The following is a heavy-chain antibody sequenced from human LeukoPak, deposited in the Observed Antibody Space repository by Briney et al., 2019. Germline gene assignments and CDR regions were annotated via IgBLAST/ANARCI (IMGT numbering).Heavy chain of an antibody. Sequence: GGSLRLSCAASGFTFSSYAMSRVRQAPGKGLEWVSAISGSGGSTYYADSVKGRFTISRDNSKNTLYLQMNSLRAEDTAVYYCAAKGNGYSGSYVFAHWGQGILVTVSS. CDR2: ISGSGGST. CDR1: GFTFSSYA. V-gene: IGHV3-23*01. D-gene: IGHD1-26*01. J-gene: IGHJ4*02. CDR3: AAKGNGYSGSYVFAH.